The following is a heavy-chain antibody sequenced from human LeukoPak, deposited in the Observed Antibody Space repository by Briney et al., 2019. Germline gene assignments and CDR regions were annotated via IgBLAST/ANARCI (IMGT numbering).Heavy chain of an antibody. J-gene: IGHJ4*02. Sequence: GGSLRLSCAASGFTFDEYGMNWVRQAPGKGLEWVSGINWNGGSTGYADAVKGRFTIHRDNAKKSLYLQMHSLRAEDTALYYRARGYFYDSSGYYGNLDYWGQGTLVTVSS. D-gene: IGHD3-22*01. CDR3: ARGYFYDSSGYYGNLDY. V-gene: IGHV3-20*04. CDR2: INWNGGST. CDR1: GFTFDEYG.